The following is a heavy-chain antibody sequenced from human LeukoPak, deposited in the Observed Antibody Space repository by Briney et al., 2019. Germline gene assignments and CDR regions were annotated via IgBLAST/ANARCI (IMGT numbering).Heavy chain of an antibody. CDR2: INHSGST. CDR3: ARGYKVPMIAAAGTRNNRAPFDY. J-gene: IGHJ4*02. D-gene: IGHD6-13*01. V-gene: IGHV4-34*01. Sequence: SETLSLTCAVYGGSFSGYYWSWIRQPPGKGLEWIGEINHSGSTNYNPSLKSRVTISVDTSKNQFSLKLSSVTAADTAVYYCARGYKVPMIAAAGTRNNRAPFDYWGQGTLVTVSS. CDR1: GGSFSGYY.